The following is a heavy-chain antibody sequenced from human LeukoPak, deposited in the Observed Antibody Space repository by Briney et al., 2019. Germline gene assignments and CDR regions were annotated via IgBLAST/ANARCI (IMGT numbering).Heavy chain of an antibody. CDR3: ASARGYSGYVY. CDR1: GYTFTSYV. V-gene: IGHV1-69*13. D-gene: IGHD5-12*01. J-gene: IGHJ4*02. Sequence: ASVKVSCKASGYTFTSYVISWVRQAPGQGLEWMGGIIPIFGTANYAQKFQGRVTITADESTSTAYMELSSLRSEDTAVYYCASARGYSGYVYWGQGTLVTVSS. CDR2: IIPIFGTA.